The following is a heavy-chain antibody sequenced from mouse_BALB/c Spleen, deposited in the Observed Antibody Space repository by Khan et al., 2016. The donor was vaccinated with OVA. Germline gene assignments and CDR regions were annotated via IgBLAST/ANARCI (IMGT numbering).Heavy chain of an antibody. Sequence: QVQLQQPGAELVKPGASVKLSCKASGYTFTSYYMYWVKQRPGQGLEWIGGINPNNGVTDFNEKFKSKATLTVDKSSSTAYMQLNSLTSEDSAVYYCIRAGWAAFADWGQGTLVTGSA. CDR3: IRAGWAAFAD. CDR2: INPNNGVT. J-gene: IGHJ3*01. CDR1: GYTFTSYY. D-gene: IGHD1-1*02. V-gene: IGHV1S81*02.